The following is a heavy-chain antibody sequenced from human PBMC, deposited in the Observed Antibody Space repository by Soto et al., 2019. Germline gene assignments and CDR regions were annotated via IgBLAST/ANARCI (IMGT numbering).Heavy chain of an antibody. Sequence: QSLTCTLSGGSISSCGYYWSWFRQHPGKGLEWIGYIYYSGSTYYNPSLKSRVTISVDTSKNQFSLKLSSVTAADTAVYYCAAGWLLYRRNYYYMDVWGKGTTVTVSS. J-gene: IGHJ6*03. CDR1: GGSISSCGYY. V-gene: IGHV4-31*03. CDR3: AAGWLLYRRNYYYMDV. D-gene: IGHD3-9*01. CDR2: IYYSGST.